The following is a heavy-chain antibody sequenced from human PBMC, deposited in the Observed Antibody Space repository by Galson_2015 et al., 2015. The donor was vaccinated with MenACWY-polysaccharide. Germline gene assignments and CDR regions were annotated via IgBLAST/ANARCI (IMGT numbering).Heavy chain of an antibody. CDR1: GGPFSGYY. V-gene: IGHV4-34*01. Sequence: ETLSLTCAVYGGPFSGYYWSWIRQPSGQGLEWIGEINHSGRTNDNPSLKSRVTISVDTSKNQFSLKLSSVTAADTAVYYCARGIAATALYGMDVWGQGTTVTVSS. J-gene: IGHJ6*02. CDR3: ARGIAATALYGMDV. D-gene: IGHD6-13*01. CDR2: INHSGRT.